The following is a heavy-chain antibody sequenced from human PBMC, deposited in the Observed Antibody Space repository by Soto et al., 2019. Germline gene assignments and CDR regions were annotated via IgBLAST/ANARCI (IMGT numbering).Heavy chain of an antibody. CDR3: ARDRYYDFWRGQYTPAYYYGMDV. Sequence: PGGSLRLSCAASGFTFSDYYMSWIRQAPGKGLEWVSYISSSGSTIYYADSVKGRFTISRDNAKNSLYLQMNSLRAEDTAVYYCARDRYYDFWRGQYTPAYYYGMDVWGQGTTVTVSS. CDR2: ISSSGSTI. V-gene: IGHV3-11*01. D-gene: IGHD3-3*01. CDR1: GFTFSDYY. J-gene: IGHJ6*02.